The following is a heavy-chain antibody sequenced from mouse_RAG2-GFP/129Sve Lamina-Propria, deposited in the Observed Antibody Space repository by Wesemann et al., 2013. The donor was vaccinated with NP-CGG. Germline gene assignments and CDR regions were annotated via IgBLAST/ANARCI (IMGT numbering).Heavy chain of an antibody. CDR2: IHPNSGST. Sequence: QVQLQQPGAELVKPGASVKLSCKASGYTFTSYWMHWVKQRPGQGLEWIGMIHPNSGSTNYNEKFKSKATLTVDTSSSTAYMELHSLTSEDSAVYFCARRGNYFDYWGQGTTLTVSS. V-gene: IGHV1-64*01. CDR3: ARRGNYFDY. CDR1: GYTFTSYW. J-gene: IGHJ2*01.